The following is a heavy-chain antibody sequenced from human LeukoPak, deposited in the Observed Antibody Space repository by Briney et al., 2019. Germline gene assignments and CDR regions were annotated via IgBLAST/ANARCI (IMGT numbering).Heavy chain of an antibody. J-gene: IGHJ3*02. CDR1: GYTFSDYY. Sequence: ASVKVSCKASGYTFSDYYLHWVRQAPGHGLGWMGWIKPHSGGTHYAQKFQGRVTMTRDTSISTAYMALSSLRSDDTAVYFCASEIVATIGGAFDIWGQGTMVTVSS. V-gene: IGHV1-2*02. CDR2: IKPHSGGT. CDR3: ASEIVATIGGAFDI. D-gene: IGHD5-12*01.